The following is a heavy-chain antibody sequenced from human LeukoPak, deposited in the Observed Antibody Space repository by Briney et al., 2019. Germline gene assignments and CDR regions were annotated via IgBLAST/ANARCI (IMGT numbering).Heavy chain of an antibody. CDR2: ISAYNGNT. CDR1: GYTFTTFG. J-gene: IGHJ4*02. V-gene: IGHV1-18*01. D-gene: IGHD2-2*01. Sequence: ASVKVSCKASGYTFTTFGISCVRQAPGQGLEWMGWISAYNGNTNYAQKLQGRVTMTTDTSTSTAYMELRSLRSDDTAVYYCAREYCSRTSCYGVDYWGQGTLVTVSS. CDR3: AREYCSRTSCYGVDY.